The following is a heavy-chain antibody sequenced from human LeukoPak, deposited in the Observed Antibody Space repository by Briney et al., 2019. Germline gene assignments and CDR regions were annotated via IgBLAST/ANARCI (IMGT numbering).Heavy chain of an antibody. V-gene: IGHV4-59*01. Sequence: SETLSLTCTVSGGSISSYYWSWIRQPPGKGLEWIGYIYYSGSTNYNPSLKSRVTISVDTSKNQFTLKLSSVTAADTAVYYCARDSSSGLVNYWGQGTLVTVSS. J-gene: IGHJ4*02. D-gene: IGHD1-26*01. CDR3: ARDSSSGLVNY. CDR1: GGSISSYY. CDR2: IYYSGST.